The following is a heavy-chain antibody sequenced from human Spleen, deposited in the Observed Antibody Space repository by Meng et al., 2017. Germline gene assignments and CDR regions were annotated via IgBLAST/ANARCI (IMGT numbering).Heavy chain of an antibody. CDR3: ARDERDWFDP. CDR1: GGSISSSSYY. D-gene: IGHD1-1*01. CDR2: IYYSGST. Sequence: QLQLQESGPGLVKPSESLSLSGTVSGGSISSSSYYWGWIRQPPGKGLEWIGSIYYSGSTYYNPSLKSRVTISVDTSKNQFSLKLSSVTAADTAVYYCARDERDWFDPWGQGTLVTVSS. V-gene: IGHV4-39*07. J-gene: IGHJ5*02.